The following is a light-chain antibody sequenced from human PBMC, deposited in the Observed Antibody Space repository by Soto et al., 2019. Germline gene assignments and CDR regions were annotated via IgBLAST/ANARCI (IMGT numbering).Light chain of an antibody. Sequence: QSALTQPASVSGSPGQSITISCTGTSSDVGGYNYVSWYQQHPGKAPKLMIYDVSNRPSGLSNRFSGSKSGNTASLTISGLQAEEEADYYCSSYTSSSTYVFGTGTKLTVL. J-gene: IGLJ1*01. V-gene: IGLV2-14*01. CDR1: SSDVGGYNY. CDR3: SSYTSSSTYV. CDR2: DVS.